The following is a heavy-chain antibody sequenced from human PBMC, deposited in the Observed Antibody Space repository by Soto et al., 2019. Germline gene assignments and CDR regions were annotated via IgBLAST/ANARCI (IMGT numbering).Heavy chain of an antibody. CDR2: ISYDGNNK. V-gene: IGHV3-30*18. CDR1: GFTFSSYG. Sequence: QVQVVESGGGVVQPGRSLRLSCAASGFTFSSYGMHWVRQAPGKGLEWVAVISYDGNNKYYADSVKGRFTISRDSSKNTLYLQMYSLGAEDTAVYFCAKEKMKVVAHFDYWGQGTLVTVSS. CDR3: AKEKMKVVAHFDY. D-gene: IGHD2-15*01. J-gene: IGHJ4*02.